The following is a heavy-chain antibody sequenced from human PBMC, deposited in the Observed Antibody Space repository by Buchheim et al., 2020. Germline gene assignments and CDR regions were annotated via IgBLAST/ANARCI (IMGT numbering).Heavy chain of an antibody. CDR1: GFTFSNFW. J-gene: IGHJ4*02. CDR3: VSYNWNQPADY. Sequence: EGQLVESGGGLVQPGGSLRLSCAASGFTFSNFWMYWVRQAPGKEPVWVSRIKTDGSETKYADSVKGRFTVSRDNAKNTPILQMNSLRAEYTAVYYCVSYNWNQPADYWGQGTL. CDR2: IKTDGSET. D-gene: IGHD1-20*01. V-gene: IGHV3-74*03.